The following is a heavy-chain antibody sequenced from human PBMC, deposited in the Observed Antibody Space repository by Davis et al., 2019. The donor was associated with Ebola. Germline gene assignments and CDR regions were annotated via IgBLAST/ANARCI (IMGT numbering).Heavy chain of an antibody. Sequence: PAGSLTLSCAASGFTFSRYSINWVRQAQGTGLGWVSYISSSSRTIYYADSVKGRFTISRDNAKNTLYLQMNSRRAEDTDMYYCARDPSHDYGDYVTGWFDPWGQGTLVTVAS. CDR1: GFTFSRYS. CDR3: ARDPSHDYGDYVTGWFDP. V-gene: IGHV3-48*01. J-gene: IGHJ5*02. CDR2: ISSSSRTI. D-gene: IGHD4-17*01.